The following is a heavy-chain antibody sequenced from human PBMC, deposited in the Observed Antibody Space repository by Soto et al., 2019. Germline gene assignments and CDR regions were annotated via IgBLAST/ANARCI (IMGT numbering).Heavy chain of an antibody. CDR1: GSSIASGGYY. D-gene: IGHD4-17*01. Sequence: SDTLSPTCTLTGSSIASGGYYCSWIRQHPGKGLEWIGYIYYSGSTYYNPSLKSRVTISVDTSKNQFSLKLSSVTAADTAVYYCARGDPGYGGAFDIWGQGTMVS. J-gene: IGHJ3*02. CDR3: ARGDPGYGGAFDI. CDR2: IYYSGST. V-gene: IGHV4-31*03.